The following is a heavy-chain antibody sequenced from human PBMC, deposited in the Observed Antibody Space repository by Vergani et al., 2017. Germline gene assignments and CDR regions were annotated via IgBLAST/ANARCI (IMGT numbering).Heavy chain of an antibody. CDR3: ARETYYYDSSGYYPLFDY. Sequence: QVQLQESGPGLVKPSETLSLTCTVSGGSISSYYWSWIRQPPGKGLEWIGYIYYSGSTNYNPSLKSRVTISVDTSKNQFSRKLSSVTAADTAVYYCARETYYYDSSGYYPLFDYWGQGTLVTVSS. CDR2: IYYSGST. J-gene: IGHJ4*02. V-gene: IGHV4-59*01. CDR1: GGSISSYY. D-gene: IGHD3-22*01.